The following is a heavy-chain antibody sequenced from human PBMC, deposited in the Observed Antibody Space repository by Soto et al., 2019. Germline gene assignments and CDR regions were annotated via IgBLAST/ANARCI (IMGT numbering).Heavy chain of an antibody. D-gene: IGHD5-18*01. CDR2: IYYSGST. V-gene: IGHV4-31*03. CDR3: ARGTVDTAMADISIPIDY. CDR1: GGSISSGGYY. Sequence: PSETLSLTCTVSGGSISSGGYYWSWIRQHPGKGLEWIGYIYYSGSTYYNPSLKSRVTISVDTSKNQFSLKLSSVTAADTAVYYRARGTVDTAMADISIPIDYWGQGTLVTVSS. J-gene: IGHJ4*02.